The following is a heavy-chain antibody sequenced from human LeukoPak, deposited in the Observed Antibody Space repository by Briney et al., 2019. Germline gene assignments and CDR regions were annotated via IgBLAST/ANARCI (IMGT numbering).Heavy chain of an antibody. Sequence: SETLSHTCAVSGYSISSGYYWGWIRQPPGKGLEWIGSIYHSGSTYYNPSLKSRVTISVDTSKNQFSLKLSSVTAADTAVYYCARVTVEQWLQYYFDYWGQGTLVTVSS. V-gene: IGHV4-38-2*01. CDR1: GYSISSGYY. CDR2: IYHSGST. CDR3: ARVTVEQWLQYYFDY. D-gene: IGHD6-19*01. J-gene: IGHJ4*02.